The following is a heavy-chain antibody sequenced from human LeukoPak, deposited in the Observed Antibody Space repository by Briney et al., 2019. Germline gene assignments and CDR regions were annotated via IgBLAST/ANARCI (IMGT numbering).Heavy chain of an antibody. CDR2: INPSGGST. CDR1: GYTFTSYY. D-gene: IGHD1-26*01. V-gene: IGHV1-46*01. CDR3: ARTGGDSGSYYGRRGGPGYYYMDV. Sequence: GASVKVSCKASGYTFTSYYMHWVRQAPGQGLEWMGIINPSGGSTSYAQKFQGRVTMTRDMSTSTVYMELSSLRSEDTAVYYCARTGGDSGSYYGRRGGPGYYYMDVWGKGTTVTVSS. J-gene: IGHJ6*03.